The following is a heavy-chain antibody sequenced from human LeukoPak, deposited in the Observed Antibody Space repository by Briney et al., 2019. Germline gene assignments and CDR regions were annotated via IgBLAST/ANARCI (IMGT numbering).Heavy chain of an antibody. CDR3: AWGYCSGGNCYSDLFDS. CDR2: ILTISGTT. CDR1: GGSFSSYS. D-gene: IGHD2-15*01. J-gene: IGHJ4*02. V-gene: IGHV1-69*01. Sequence: GASVKVSCKASGGSFSSYSISWVRQAPGQGREWMGGILTISGTTNYAPKFQGRVTITADESTTTAYMELSSLRSEDTAVYYCAWGYCSGGNCYSDLFDSWGQGTLVTVSS.